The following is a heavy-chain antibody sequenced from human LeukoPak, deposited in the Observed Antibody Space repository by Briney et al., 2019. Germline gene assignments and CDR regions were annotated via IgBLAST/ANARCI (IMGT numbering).Heavy chain of an antibody. CDR1: GYTFTSYY. V-gene: IGHV1-46*01. J-gene: IGHJ5*02. CDR3: ARAPPHNWNDVQMGWFDP. D-gene: IGHD1-20*01. Sequence: ASVKVSCKASGYTFTSYYMHWVRQAPGQGLEWMGIINPSGGSTSYAQKFQGRVTMTRDTSTSIVYMELSSLRSEDTAVYYCARAPPHNWNDVQMGWFDPWGQGTLVTVSS. CDR2: INPSGGST.